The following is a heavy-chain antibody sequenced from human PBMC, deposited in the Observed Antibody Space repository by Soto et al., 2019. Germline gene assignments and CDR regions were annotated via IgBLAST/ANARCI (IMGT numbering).Heavy chain of an antibody. CDR2: ISGSSGNA. CDR3: AREMAGLGGEYDY. D-gene: IGHD3-16*01. J-gene: IGHJ4*02. V-gene: IGHV1-18*01. CDR1: GYTFTKYG. Sequence: QVQLVQSGAEVKNPGASVKVSCKTSGYTFTKYGVGWVRQAPGPGLEWMGWISGSSGNANYAEKVQGRITLTTDTSPSTAYIDLRSLRSDDTAVYYCAREMAGLGGEYDYWGQGTLVTVSS.